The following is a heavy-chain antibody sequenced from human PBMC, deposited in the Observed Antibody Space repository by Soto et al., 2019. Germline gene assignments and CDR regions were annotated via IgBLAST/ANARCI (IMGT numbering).Heavy chain of an antibody. CDR2: IIPIFGTA. CDR3: ARGGYCGGDCQYYFDY. CDR1: GGTFSSYA. V-gene: IGHV1-69*12. J-gene: IGHJ4*02. Sequence: QVQLVQSGAEVKKPGSSVKVSCKASGGTFSSYAISWVRQAPGQGLEWMGGIIPIFGTANYAQKFQGRVTITADESTSTAYMELSSLRSEDTAVYYWARGGYCGGDCQYYFDYWGQGTLVTVSS. D-gene: IGHD2-21*02.